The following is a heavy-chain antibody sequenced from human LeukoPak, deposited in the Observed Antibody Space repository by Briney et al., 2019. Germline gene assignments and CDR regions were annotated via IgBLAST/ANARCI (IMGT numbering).Heavy chain of an antibody. D-gene: IGHD3-22*01. CDR1: GGSISSGGYS. CDR3: ASNPRGYYDSSGPPDY. CDR2: IYHSGST. Sequence: PSETLSLTCAVSGGSISSGGYSWSWIRQPPGKGLEWIGYIYHSGSTYYNPSLKSRVTISVDRSKNQFSLELSSVTAADTAVYYCASNPRGYYDSSGPPDYWGQGTLVTVSS. J-gene: IGHJ4*02. V-gene: IGHV4-30-2*01.